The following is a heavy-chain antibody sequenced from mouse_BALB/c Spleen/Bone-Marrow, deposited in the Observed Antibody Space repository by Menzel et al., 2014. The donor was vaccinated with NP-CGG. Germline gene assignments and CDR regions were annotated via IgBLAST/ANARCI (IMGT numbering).Heavy chain of an antibody. J-gene: IGHJ3*01. CDR3: AAYYYVSSYGFAY. D-gene: IGHD1-1*01. CDR2: IDPASGIT. Sequence: VQLQQSGAELVKPGASVKLSCTASGFNTKDTYMHWVKQRPEQGLEWIGRIDPASGITKFDPKFQGKATIASDTSSNTAYLQLSSLTSEDTAVYYCAAYYYVSSYGFAYWGQGTLVTVSA. V-gene: IGHV14-3*02. CDR1: GFNTKDTY.